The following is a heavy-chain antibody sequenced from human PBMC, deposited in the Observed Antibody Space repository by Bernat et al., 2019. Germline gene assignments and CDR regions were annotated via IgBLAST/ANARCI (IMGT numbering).Heavy chain of an antibody. CDR3: ARDIVVVVAATYYYYYGMDV. J-gene: IGHJ6*02. Sequence: QVQLLESGGGLVKPGGSLRLSCAASGFTFSDYYMSWIRQAPGKGLEWVSYISSSGSTIYYADSVKGRFTISRDNAKNSLYLQMNSLRAEDTAVYYCARDIVVVVAATYYYYYGMDVWGQGTTVTVSS. V-gene: IGHV3-11*01. D-gene: IGHD2-15*01. CDR1: GFTFSDYY. CDR2: ISSSGSTI.